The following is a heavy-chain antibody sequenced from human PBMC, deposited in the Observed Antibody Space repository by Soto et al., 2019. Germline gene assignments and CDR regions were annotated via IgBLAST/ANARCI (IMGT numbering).Heavy chain of an antibody. J-gene: IGHJ4*02. Sequence: QVQLVESGGGVVQPGRSLRLSCAASGFTFSSYGMQWVRQAPGKGLEWVAVISFDGSNKYYADSVQGRFTISRDNSKNTLYLQMNSLRAEDTAVYYCAKDPGYGDYEDYFDYWGQGTLVTVSS. V-gene: IGHV3-30*18. D-gene: IGHD4-17*01. CDR3: AKDPGYGDYEDYFDY. CDR2: ISFDGSNK. CDR1: GFTFSSYG.